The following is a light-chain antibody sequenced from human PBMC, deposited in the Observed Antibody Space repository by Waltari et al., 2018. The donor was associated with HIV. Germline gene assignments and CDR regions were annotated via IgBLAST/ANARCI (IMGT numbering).Light chain of an antibody. Sequence: PGERATLSCRASQSVSSSYLAWYQQKPGQSPRLLIYGASSRATGIPDRFSGRGSGTDFTLTISRLEPEDFAVYYCQHYGSSPYPFGQGTRLEI. V-gene: IGKV3-20*01. CDR3: QHYGSSPYP. CDR2: GAS. J-gene: IGKJ5*01. CDR1: QSVSSSY.